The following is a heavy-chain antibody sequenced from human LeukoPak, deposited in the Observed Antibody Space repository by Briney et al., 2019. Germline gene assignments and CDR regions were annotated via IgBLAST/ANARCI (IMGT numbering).Heavy chain of an antibody. CDR2: INHSGST. CDR1: GGSFSGYY. J-gene: IGHJ4*02. Sequence: SETLSLTCAVYGGSFSGYYWSWIRQPPGKGLEWVGEINHSGSTNYNPSLKSRVTISVDTSKNQFSLKLSSVTAADTAVYYCARTRFPNYYDSSGQNTYFDYWGQGTLVTVSS. V-gene: IGHV4-34*01. D-gene: IGHD3-22*01. CDR3: ARTRFPNYYDSSGQNTYFDY.